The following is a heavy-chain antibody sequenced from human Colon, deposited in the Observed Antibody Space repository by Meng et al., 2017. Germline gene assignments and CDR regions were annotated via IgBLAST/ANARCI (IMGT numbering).Heavy chain of an antibody. CDR1: GFTLSSYW. J-gene: IGHJ4*03. CDR3: ARDKIVGPTILDC. CDR2: INQDESEI. V-gene: IGHV3-7*01. D-gene: IGHD1-26*01. Sequence: GESLKISCSASGFTLSSYWMSWVRQAPGKGPEWVANINQDESEIYYVDSVKGRFTISRDNAKNLLYLQVNSLRDEDTAVYYCARDKIVGPTILDCWGQGTPVTVSS.